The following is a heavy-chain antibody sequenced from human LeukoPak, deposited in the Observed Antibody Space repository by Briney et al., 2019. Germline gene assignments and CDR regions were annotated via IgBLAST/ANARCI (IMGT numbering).Heavy chain of an antibody. V-gene: IGHV4-34*01. CDR1: GGSFSGYY. Sequence: SETLSLTCAVYGGSFSGYYWSWIRQPPGKGLEWIGEINHSGSTNYNPSLKSRVTISVDTSKNQFSLKLSSVTAEDTAVYYCARVKEKRYYFDYWGQGTLVTVSS. CDR2: INHSGST. J-gene: IGHJ4*02. CDR3: ARVKEKRYYFDY. D-gene: IGHD5-24*01.